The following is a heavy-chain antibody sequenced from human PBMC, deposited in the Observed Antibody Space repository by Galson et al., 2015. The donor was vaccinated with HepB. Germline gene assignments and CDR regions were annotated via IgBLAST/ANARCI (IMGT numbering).Heavy chain of an antibody. Sequence: SETLSLTCTVSGGSISSSSYYWGWIRQPPGKGLEWIGSIYYSGSTYYNPSLKSRVTISVDTSKNQFSLKLSSVTAADTAVYYCARQNSSWYWDYYGMDVWGQGTTVTVSS. D-gene: IGHD6-13*01. V-gene: IGHV4-39*01. CDR2: IYYSGST. CDR3: ARQNSSWYWDYYGMDV. CDR1: GGSISSSSYY. J-gene: IGHJ6*02.